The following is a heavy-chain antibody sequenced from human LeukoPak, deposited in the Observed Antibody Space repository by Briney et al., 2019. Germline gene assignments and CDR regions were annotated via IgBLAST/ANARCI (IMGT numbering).Heavy chain of an antibody. CDR2: INPNSGGT. J-gene: IGHJ4*02. Sequence: ASVKVSCRASVYTFTGYYMHWVRQAPGQGLAWMGWINPNSGGTNYPQKFQGRVTMTRDTSISTAYMELTRLRSDDTAVYYCARDNGDYWFDYWGQGTLATVSS. CDR3: ARDNGDYWFDY. D-gene: IGHD4-17*01. CDR1: VYTFTGYY. V-gene: IGHV1-2*02.